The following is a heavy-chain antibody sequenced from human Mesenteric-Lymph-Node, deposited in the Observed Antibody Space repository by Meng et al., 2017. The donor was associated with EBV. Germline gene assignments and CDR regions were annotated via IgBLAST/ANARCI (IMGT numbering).Heavy chain of an antibody. CDR2: ISGRGGTT. CDR1: GFTFSYYA. J-gene: IGHJ4*02. Sequence: EVQLXXXXXGLVRPXXXRRLXCAAAGFTFSYYAMSWVRQSPGKGLEWVSTISGRGGTTDYADSVQGRFSSSRDDSKNTLYLQMNSLRAEDTAVYYCAKVMGQLVGELHYWGQGTLVTVSS. D-gene: IGHD6-6*01. V-gene: IGHV3-23*01. CDR3: AKVMGQLVGELHY.